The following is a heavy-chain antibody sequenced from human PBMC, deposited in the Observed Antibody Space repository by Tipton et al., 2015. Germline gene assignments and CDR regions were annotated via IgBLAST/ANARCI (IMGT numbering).Heavy chain of an antibody. CDR1: GFNFSSHG. CDR3: ARDLSVASAFDL. CDR2: IWFDGKYD. J-gene: IGHJ3*01. V-gene: IGHV3-33*01. Sequence: SLRLSCAASGFNFSSHGMHWVRRAPGKGLEWVGFIWFDGKYDYYADSVRGRFTISRDNSNNKVYLQMTGLTGDDTAVYFCARDLSVASAFDLWGQGTVVTVSA. D-gene: IGHD6-19*01.